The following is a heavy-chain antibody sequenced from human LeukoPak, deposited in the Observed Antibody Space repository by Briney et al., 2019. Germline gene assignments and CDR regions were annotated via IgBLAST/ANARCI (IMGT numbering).Heavy chain of an antibody. J-gene: IGHJ4*02. CDR2: ISGSGGST. CDR1: GFTFSSYA. CDR3: AKAIPLVVRGVIKGYFDY. Sequence: GGSLRLSCAASGFTFSSYAMSWVRQAPGKGLEWVSAISGSGGSTYYADSVKGRFTISRDNSKNTLYLQMNSLRAEDTAVYYCAKAIPLVVRGVIKGYFDYWGQGTLVTVSS. V-gene: IGHV3-23*01. D-gene: IGHD3-10*01.